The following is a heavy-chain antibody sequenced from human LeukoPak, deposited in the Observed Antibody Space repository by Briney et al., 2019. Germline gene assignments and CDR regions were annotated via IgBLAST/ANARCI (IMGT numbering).Heavy chain of an antibody. D-gene: IGHD6-13*01. CDR2: INPNSGDT. CDR3: ARETVPAIAAPRGLNY. V-gene: IGHV1-2*02. Sequence: ASVKVSCKASGYTFSNYGISWVRQAPGQGLEWMGWINPNSGDTNYAQKFQGRVTMTRDTSISTAYMELSRLRSDDTAVYYCARETVPAIAAPRGLNYWGQGTLVTVSS. CDR1: GYTFSNYG. J-gene: IGHJ4*02.